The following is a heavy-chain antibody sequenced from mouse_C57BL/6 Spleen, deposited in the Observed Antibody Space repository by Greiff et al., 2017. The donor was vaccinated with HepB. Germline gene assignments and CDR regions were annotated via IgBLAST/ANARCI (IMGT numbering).Heavy chain of an antibody. J-gene: IGHJ4*01. D-gene: IGHD2-5*01. V-gene: IGHV1-64*01. CDR3: ATPYSNYDGAMDY. CDR1: GYTFTSYW. CDR2: IHPNSGST. Sequence: QVQLQQPGAELVKPGASVKLSCKASGYTFTSYWMHWVKQRPGQGLEWIGMIHPNSGSTNYNEKFKSKATLTVDKSSSTAYMQLSSLTSEDSAVYYCATPYSNYDGAMDYWGQGTSVTVSS.